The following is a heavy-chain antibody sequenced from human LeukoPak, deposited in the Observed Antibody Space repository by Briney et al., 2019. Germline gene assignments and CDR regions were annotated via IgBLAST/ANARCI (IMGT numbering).Heavy chain of an antibody. Sequence: PGGSLRLSCAASGFTFSSYWMSWFRQAPGKGLEWVANIKQDGSEKYYVDSVKGRFTISRDNAKNSLYLQMNSLRAEDTAVYYCARDRFTATDAFDIWGQGTMVTVSS. V-gene: IGHV3-7*01. CDR3: ARDRFTATDAFDI. CDR1: GFTFSSYW. J-gene: IGHJ3*02. CDR2: IKQDGSEK. D-gene: IGHD5-18*01.